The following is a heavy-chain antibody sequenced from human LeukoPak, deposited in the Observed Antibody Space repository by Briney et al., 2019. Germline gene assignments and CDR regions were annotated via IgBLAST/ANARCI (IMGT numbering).Heavy chain of an antibody. CDR3: AKDIVTTVY. J-gene: IGHJ4*02. V-gene: IGHV3-9*01. Sequence: GGSLRLSCAASGFTFSSYAMHWVRHAPGKGLEWVSGISWNSGSIGYADSVKGRFTISRDNAKNSLYLQMNSLSAEDTALYYCAKDIVTTVYWGQGTLVTVSS. D-gene: IGHD4-17*01. CDR2: ISWNSGSI. CDR1: GFTFSSYA.